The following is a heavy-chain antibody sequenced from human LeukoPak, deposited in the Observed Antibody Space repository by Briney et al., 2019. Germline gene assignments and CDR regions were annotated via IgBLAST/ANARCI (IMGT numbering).Heavy chain of an antibody. J-gene: IGHJ4*02. CDR2: ISSSSTI. CDR3: AREASTWIQLWLTY. Sequence: GESLRLSCAASGFTFSSYNMNWVRQAPGKGLEWVSYISSSSTIYYADSVKGRFTISRDNAKNSLYLQMNSLRDEDTAVYYCAREASTWIQLWLTYWGQGTLVTVSS. D-gene: IGHD5-18*01. CDR1: GFTFSSYN. V-gene: IGHV3-48*02.